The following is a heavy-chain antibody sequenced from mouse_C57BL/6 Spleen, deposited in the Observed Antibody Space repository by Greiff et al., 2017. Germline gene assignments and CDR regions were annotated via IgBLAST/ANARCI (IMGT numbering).Heavy chain of an antibody. CDR1: GFTFSSYG. D-gene: IGHD1-1*01. J-gene: IGHJ2*01. V-gene: IGHV5-6*01. CDR3: ARVTVVADY. Sequence: EVKVVESGGDLVKPGGSLKLSCAASGFTFSSYGMSWVRQTPDKRLEWVATISSGGSYTYYPDSVKGRFTISRDNAKNTLYLQLSSLKSEDTAMYYCARVTVVADYWCQGTTRTVAS. CDR2: ISSGGSYT.